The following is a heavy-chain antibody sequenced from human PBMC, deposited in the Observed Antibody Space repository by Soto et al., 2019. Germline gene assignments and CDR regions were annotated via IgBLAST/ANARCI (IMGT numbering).Heavy chain of an antibody. CDR1: GGSVSSGQHY. V-gene: IGHV4-30-4*01. J-gene: IGHJ5*02. CDR2: IYNLRNT. D-gene: IGHD2-2*01. CDR3: ASSTRTLGRLFDP. Sequence: SETLSLTCTVSGGSVSSGQHYWSWIRQPPGRGLEWIGYIYNLRNTDYNPSLRSRVSMSMDTSKNQFSLKVNSVTAADTAVYYCASSTRTLGRLFDPWGQGTLVAVSS.